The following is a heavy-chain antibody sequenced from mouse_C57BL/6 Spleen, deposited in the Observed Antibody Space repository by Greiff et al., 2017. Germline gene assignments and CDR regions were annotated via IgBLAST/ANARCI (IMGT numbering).Heavy chain of an antibody. V-gene: IGHV1-64*01. CDR3: ARSNYSNSFLDY. Sequence: QVQLQPPGAELVKPGASVKLSCKASGYTFTSYWMHWVKPRPGQGLEWIGMIHPNSGSTNYNEKFKSKATLTVDKSSSTAYMQLSSLTSEDSAVYYCARSNYSNSFLDYWGQGTTLTVSS. J-gene: IGHJ2*01. D-gene: IGHD2-5*01. CDR2: IHPNSGST. CDR1: GYTFTSYW.